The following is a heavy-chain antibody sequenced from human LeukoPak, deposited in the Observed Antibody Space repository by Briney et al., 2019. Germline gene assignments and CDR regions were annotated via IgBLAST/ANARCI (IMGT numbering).Heavy chain of an antibody. Sequence: ASVKVSCKASGYTFTIYYMHWVRQAPGQGLEWMGVINPSGGSTSYAQKFQGRVTMTRDTFTSSVYMELSSLRSEDTAVYYCARDLAQGFGELLTADVWGQGTTVTVSS. CDR2: INPSGGST. CDR1: GYTFTIYY. CDR3: ARDLAQGFGELLTADV. J-gene: IGHJ6*02. V-gene: IGHV1-46*01. D-gene: IGHD3-10*01.